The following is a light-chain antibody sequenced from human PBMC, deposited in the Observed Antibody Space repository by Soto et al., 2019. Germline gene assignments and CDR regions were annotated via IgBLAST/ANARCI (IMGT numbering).Light chain of an antibody. J-gene: IGKJ5*01. CDR1: QTISSW. Sequence: DIQMTQSPSTLSGSVGDRVTITCRASQTISSWLAWYQQKPGKAPKLLIYKASTLKSGVPSRFSGSGSGTEFTLTISSLQPEDAATNCCQKYNTAPYPLGQGTRLEIK. CDR2: KAS. CDR3: QKYNTAPYP. V-gene: IGKV1-5*03.